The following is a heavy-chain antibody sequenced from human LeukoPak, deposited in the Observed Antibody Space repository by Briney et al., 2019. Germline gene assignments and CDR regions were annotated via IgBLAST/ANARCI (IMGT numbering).Heavy chain of an antibody. CDR1: GGTISSGGNY. CDR2: IYYSGTT. Sequence: SSETLSLTCTVSGGTISSGGNYWGWIRQPPGKGLEWIGDIYYSGTTNYNPSLKSRVTMSVDTSKNQFSLKLNSATAADTAVYYCARRLSTRSYYRENWGEGNLVTVSS. V-gene: IGHV4-39*01. CDR3: ARRLSTRSYYREN. D-gene: IGHD1-26*01. J-gene: IGHJ4*02.